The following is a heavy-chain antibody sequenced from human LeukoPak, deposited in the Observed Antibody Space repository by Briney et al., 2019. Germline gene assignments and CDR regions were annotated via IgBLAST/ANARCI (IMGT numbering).Heavy chain of an antibody. CDR1: GYSFTSYW. Sequence: GESLKISCKGSGYSFTSYWIGWVRQMPGKGLEWMGIINPGDSDTRYSPSFQGQVTISADKSISTAYLQWSSLKASDTAMYYCARRDSSGYYSGDAFDIWGQGTMVTVSS. CDR2: INPGDSDT. CDR3: ARRDSSGYYSGDAFDI. V-gene: IGHV5-51*01. D-gene: IGHD3-22*01. J-gene: IGHJ3*02.